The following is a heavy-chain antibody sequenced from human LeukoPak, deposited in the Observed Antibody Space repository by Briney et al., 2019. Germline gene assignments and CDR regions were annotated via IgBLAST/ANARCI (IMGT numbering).Heavy chain of an antibody. CDR1: GGSFSGYY. CDR2: INHSGST. J-gene: IGHJ6*03. V-gene: IGHV4-34*01. D-gene: IGHD3-3*01. CDR3: ARTTYYDFWSAKIYYYMDV. Sequence: PSETLSLTCAVYGGSFSGYYWSWIRQPPGKGLEWIGEINHSGSTNYNPSLKSRVTISVDTSKSQFSLKLSSVTAADTAVYYCARTTYYDFWSAKIYYYMDVWGKGTTVTVSS.